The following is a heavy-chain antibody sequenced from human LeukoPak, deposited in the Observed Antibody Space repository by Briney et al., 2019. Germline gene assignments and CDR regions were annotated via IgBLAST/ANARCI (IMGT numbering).Heavy chain of an antibody. D-gene: IGHD2-2*01. CDR2: IYSDGST. CDR1: GYTVSSNY. V-gene: IGHV3-53*01. CDR3: ARDHIVPAAISYYYYGMDV. J-gene: IGHJ6*04. Sequence: GGSLRLSCAASGYTVSSNYVSWVSQARGKGLEWVSVIYSDGSTYYADSVKGRFTISRDNSKNTLYLQMNSLRAEDTAVYYCARDHIVPAAISYYYYGMDVWGKGPTVTVSS.